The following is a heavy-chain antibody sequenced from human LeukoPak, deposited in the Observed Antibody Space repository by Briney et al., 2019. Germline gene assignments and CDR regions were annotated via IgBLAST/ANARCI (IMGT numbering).Heavy chain of an antibody. CDR2: IFYTGFT. CDR1: DGSISDSY. D-gene: IGHD4-23*01. J-gene: IGHJ5*02. V-gene: IGHV4-59*01. CDR3: ARDANGGNSWGWFDP. Sequence: SETLSLTCTVSDGSISDSYWSWIRQSPGKGLEWIGYIFYTGFTHYNPSLESRVTISVDTSKKQFSLRLKSVTAADTAVYYSARDANGGNSWGWFDPWGQGTLVTVSS.